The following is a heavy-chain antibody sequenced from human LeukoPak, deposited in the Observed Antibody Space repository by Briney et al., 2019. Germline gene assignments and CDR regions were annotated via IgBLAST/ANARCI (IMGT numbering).Heavy chain of an antibody. J-gene: IGHJ3*02. V-gene: IGHV4-38-2*02. CDR2: FYHSGTT. CDR1: GYSISSGYY. Sequence: PSETLSLTCTVSGYSISSGYYWAWIRPSPGKGLEWIGTFYHSGTTYYNPSLRGRVTISVDTSKNQFSLKLTSVTAADTSVYYCARVTYYYDSSGYSYLQSGAFDIWGQGTMVTVSS. D-gene: IGHD3-22*01. CDR3: ARVTYYYDSSGYSYLQSGAFDI.